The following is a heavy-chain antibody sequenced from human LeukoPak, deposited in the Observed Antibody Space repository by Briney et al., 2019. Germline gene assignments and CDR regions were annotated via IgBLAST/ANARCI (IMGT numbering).Heavy chain of an antibody. CDR3: ARDGQGYYYYYMDV. Sequence: GGSLRLSCAASGFTFDDYTMHWVRQVPGKGLEWVSLISWDGGSTYYADSVKGRFTISRDNSKNSLYLQMNSLRAEDTAVYYCARDGQGYYYYYMDVWGKGTTVTVSS. J-gene: IGHJ6*03. V-gene: IGHV3-43*01. CDR2: ISWDGGST. CDR1: GFTFDDYT.